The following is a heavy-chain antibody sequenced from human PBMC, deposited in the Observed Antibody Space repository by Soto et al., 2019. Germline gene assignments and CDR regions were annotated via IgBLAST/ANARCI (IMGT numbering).Heavy chain of an antibody. CDR1: GGTFSSYA. CDR3: ATNNRASYHSDY. CDR2: IIPLFGTT. V-gene: IGHV1-69*13. Sequence: ASVKVSCKASGGTFSSYAISWVRQAPGQGLEWMGGIIPLFGTTNYAPKFQGRVAITADERARTAYMDLSSLKSEDTAVYYCATNNRASYHSDYWGQGTLVTVSS. J-gene: IGHJ4*02. D-gene: IGHD3-16*02.